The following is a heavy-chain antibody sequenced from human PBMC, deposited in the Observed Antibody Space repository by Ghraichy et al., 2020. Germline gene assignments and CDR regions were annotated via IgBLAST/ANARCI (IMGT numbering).Heavy chain of an antibody. J-gene: IGHJ4*02. Sequence: SETLSLTCTVSGGSISSYYWSWIRQPPGKALEWIGYIYYSGSTNYNPSLKSRVTISVDTSKNQFSLKLSSVTAADTAVYYCARAALDWNYSYYFDYWGQGSLVTVSS. D-gene: IGHD1-7*01. CDR1: GGSISSYY. V-gene: IGHV4-59*01. CDR3: ARAALDWNYSYYFDY. CDR2: IYYSGST.